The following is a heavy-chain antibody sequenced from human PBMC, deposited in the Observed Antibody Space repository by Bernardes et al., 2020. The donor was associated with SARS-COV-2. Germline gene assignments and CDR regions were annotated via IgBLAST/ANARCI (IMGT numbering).Heavy chain of an antibody. J-gene: IGHJ6*02. D-gene: IGHD3-3*01. CDR3: ATTIFGVVGLRGYYYYGMDV. CDR1: GYTLTELS. V-gene: IGHV1-24*01. Sequence: ASVKVSCKVSGYTLTELSMHWVRQAPGKGLEWMGGFDPEDGKVVYTQKFQGRVTMTEDASTVTAYMEVSSLRSEDTAVYYCATTIFGVVGLRGYYYYGMDVWGQGTTVTVSS. CDR2: FDPEDGKV.